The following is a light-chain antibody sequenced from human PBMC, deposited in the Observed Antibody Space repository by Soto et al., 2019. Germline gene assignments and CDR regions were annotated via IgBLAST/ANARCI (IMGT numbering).Light chain of an antibody. Sequence: GDRVTITCRASQGIDNYLAWYQQKPGTAPKLLIYAASPLQSGVPSRFSGRGSGTDFTLTISSLQPEDFATYSCQQLSGYPWTFGQGTKVEIK. J-gene: IGKJ1*01. CDR1: QGIDNY. CDR2: AAS. CDR3: QQLSGYPWT. V-gene: IGKV1-9*01.